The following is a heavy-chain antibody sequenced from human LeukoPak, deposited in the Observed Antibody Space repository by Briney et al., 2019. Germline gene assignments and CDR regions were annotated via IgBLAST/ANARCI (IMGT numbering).Heavy chain of an antibody. D-gene: IGHD4-11*01. CDR3: ARDPSDYSNYYYYGMDV. CDR1: GFTFSSYW. J-gene: IGHJ6*02. CDR2: INSDGSST. Sequence: GGSLRLSCAASGFTFSSYWMHWVRQAPGKGLVWVSRINSDGSSTSYADSVKGRFTISRDNAKNTLYLQMNSLRAEDTAVYYCARDPSDYSNYYYYGMDVWGQGTTVTVSS. V-gene: IGHV3-74*01.